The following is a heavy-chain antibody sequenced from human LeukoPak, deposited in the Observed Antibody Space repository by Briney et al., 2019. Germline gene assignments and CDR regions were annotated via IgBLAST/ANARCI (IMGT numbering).Heavy chain of an antibody. V-gene: IGHV3-11*01. J-gene: IGHJ3*02. Sequence: GGSLRLSCEASGFTFSDYYMTWMRQAPGKGLEWVSYISGSGTDILYADSVKGRFTISRDNAKNSLYLQMNSLRAEDTALYYCAKGDYYDSSGYQGPDAFDIWGQGTMVTVSS. D-gene: IGHD3-22*01. CDR3: AKGDYYDSSGYQGPDAFDI. CDR2: ISGSGTDI. CDR1: GFTFSDYY.